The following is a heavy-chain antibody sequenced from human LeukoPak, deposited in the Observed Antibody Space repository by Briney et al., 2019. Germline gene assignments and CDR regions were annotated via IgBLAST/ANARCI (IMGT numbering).Heavy chain of an antibody. CDR3: AKDKITLAAAAFYYFDY. J-gene: IGHJ4*02. V-gene: IGHV3-23*01. Sequence: GGSLRLSCAASGFTFSSYWMHWVRQVPGKGLVWVSAISGSGGSTYYADSLKGRFSISRDNSKNTLYLQMNSLRAEDTAVYYCAKDKITLAAAAFYYFDYWGQGTLVTVSS. CDR1: GFTFSSYW. CDR2: ISGSGGST. D-gene: IGHD6-13*01.